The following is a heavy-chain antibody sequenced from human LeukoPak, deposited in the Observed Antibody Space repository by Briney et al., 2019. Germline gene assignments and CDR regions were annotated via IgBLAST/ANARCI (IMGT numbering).Heavy chain of an antibody. Sequence: QPGGSLRLSCAASGFTFSRYAMHWVRQAPGKGLEWVALTSYDGSSEYYADSVKGRFTISRDNSKNTLYLQMSSLRAEDTALYYCAKGLEQWLVYYFDFWGQGTLVTVSS. CDR3: AKGLEQWLVYYFDF. J-gene: IGHJ4*02. CDR1: GFTFSRYA. D-gene: IGHD6-19*01. CDR2: TSYDGSSE. V-gene: IGHV3-30*18.